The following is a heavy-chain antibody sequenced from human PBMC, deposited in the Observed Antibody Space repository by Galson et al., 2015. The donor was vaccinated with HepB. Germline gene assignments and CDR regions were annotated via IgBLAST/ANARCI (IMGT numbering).Heavy chain of an antibody. D-gene: IGHD5-24*01. J-gene: IGHJ4*02. Sequence: SLRLSCAASGFTFSDYYMSWIRQAPGKGLEWVSYISSSSSYTNYADSVKGRFTISRDNAKNSLYLQMNSLRAEDTAVYYCARVPMATIPNPPFDYWGQGTLVTVSS. CDR1: GFTFSDYY. CDR2: ISSSSSYT. V-gene: IGHV3-11*05. CDR3: ARVPMATIPNPPFDY.